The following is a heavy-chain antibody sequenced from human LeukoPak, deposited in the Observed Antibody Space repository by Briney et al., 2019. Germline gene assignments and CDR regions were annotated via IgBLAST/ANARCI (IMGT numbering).Heavy chain of an antibody. CDR3: ARVELGDAFDI. Sequence: ASVKVSCKASGYTFSSYAMTWVRQAPGQGLEWMGWISVYSGNTNYAQKLQGRVTMTTDTSTSTAYMELRSLRSDDTAVYYCARVELGDAFDIWGQGTMVTVSS. D-gene: IGHD7-27*01. V-gene: IGHV1-18*01. J-gene: IGHJ3*02. CDR2: ISVYSGNT. CDR1: GYTFSSYA.